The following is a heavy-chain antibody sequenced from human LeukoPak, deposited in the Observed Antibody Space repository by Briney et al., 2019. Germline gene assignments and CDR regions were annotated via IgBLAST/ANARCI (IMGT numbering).Heavy chain of an antibody. Sequence: PGGSLRLSCAASGFTFSSYAMSWVRQAPGKGLEWVSAISGSGGSTYYADSVKGRFTISRDNSKNTLYLQMNSLKAEDTAIYYCARENEAASGDYYFDYWGQGTLVTVSS. CDR3: ARENEAASGDYYFDY. V-gene: IGHV3-23*01. J-gene: IGHJ4*02. D-gene: IGHD2-21*01. CDR1: GFTFSSYA. CDR2: ISGSGGST.